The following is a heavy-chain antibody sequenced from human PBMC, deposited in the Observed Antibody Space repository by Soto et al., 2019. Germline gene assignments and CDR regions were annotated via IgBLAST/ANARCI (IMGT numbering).Heavy chain of an antibody. CDR3: SSKAGPR. CDR1: GGSVRTYF. CDR2: ISHTGDT. J-gene: IGHJ4*02. Sequence: SEALSVPGVVPGGSVRTYFWSCICQCPGRALEWIGEISHTGDTTYTPSLKDRVAMSVDTSRNQFSLKLRSMRAADTAMYSYSSKAGPRWGQGSLVAVSS. V-gene: IGHV4-34*10.